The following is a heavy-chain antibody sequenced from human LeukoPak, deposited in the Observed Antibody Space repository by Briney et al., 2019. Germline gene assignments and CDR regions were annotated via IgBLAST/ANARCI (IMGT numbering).Heavy chain of an antibody. D-gene: IGHD3-3*01. J-gene: IGHJ6*02. CDR2: VSGSGTRT. CDR1: GFTFTTYA. Sequence: AGSLSLSCAASGFTFTTYAMNWVRQAHGAGMEWDSGVSGSGTRTYYADSVKGRFSISRDNSKNPLYLQMNSLRAEDTAVYYCAKDVRFSIDYYYYGMDVWGQGTTVTVSS. CDR3: AKDVRFSIDYYYYGMDV. V-gene: IGHV3-23*01.